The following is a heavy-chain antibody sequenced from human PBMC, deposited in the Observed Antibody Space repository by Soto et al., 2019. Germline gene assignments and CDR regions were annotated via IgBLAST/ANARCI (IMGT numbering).Heavy chain of an antibody. J-gene: IGHJ4*02. CDR1: GGTFSSYA. V-gene: IGHV1-69*13. CDR2: IIPIFGTA. D-gene: IGHD3-22*01. CDR3: AREGHSSGYVVH. Sequence: SVKVSCKASGGTFSSYAISWVRQAPGQGLEWMGGIIPIFGTANYAQKFQGRATITADESTSTAYMELSSLRSEDTAVYYCAREGHSSGYVVHWGQGTLVTVSS.